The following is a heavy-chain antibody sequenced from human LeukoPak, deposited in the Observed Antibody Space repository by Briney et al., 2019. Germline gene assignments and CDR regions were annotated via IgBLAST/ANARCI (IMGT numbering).Heavy chain of an antibody. CDR2: IYYSGST. CDR1: GGSISSGDYY. V-gene: IGHV4-30-4*08. J-gene: IGHJ4*02. Sequence: SETLSLTCTVSGGSISSGDYYWSWIRQPPGKGLEWIGYIYYSGSTYYNPSLKSRVTISVDRSKNQSSLKLSSVTAADTAVYYCARETHCSSTSCSKSDGTTGDYWGQGTLVTVSS. D-gene: IGHD2-2*01. CDR3: ARETHCSSTSCSKSDGTTGDY.